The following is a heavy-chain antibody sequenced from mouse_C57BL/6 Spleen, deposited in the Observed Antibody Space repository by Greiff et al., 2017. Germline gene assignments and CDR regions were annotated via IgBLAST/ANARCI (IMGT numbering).Heavy chain of an antibody. J-gene: IGHJ2*01. Sequence: EVQVVESGGGLVKPGGSLKLSCAASGFTFSSYTMSWVRQTPEKRLEWVATISGGGGNTYYPDSVKGRFTISRDNAKNTLYLQMSSLRSEDTALYYCARHRITTVVDYWGQGTTLTVSS. D-gene: IGHD1-1*01. CDR2: ISGGGGNT. CDR1: GFTFSSYT. CDR3: ARHRITTVVDY. V-gene: IGHV5-9*01.